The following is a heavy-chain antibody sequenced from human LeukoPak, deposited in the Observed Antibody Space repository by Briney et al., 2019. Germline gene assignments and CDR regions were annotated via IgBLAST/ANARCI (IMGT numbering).Heavy chain of an antibody. V-gene: IGHV3-21*01. CDR2: ITSISNYI. CDR1: GFTFRTYS. J-gene: IGHJ4*02. CDR3: ARPISSGSIDY. Sequence: PGGSLRLSCAASGFTFRTYSMNWVRQAPGKGLEWVASITSISNYIWYADSVKGRFTISRDNAKNTLYLQMNSLRAEDTAVYYCARPISSGSIDYWGQGTLVIVSS. D-gene: IGHD6-19*01.